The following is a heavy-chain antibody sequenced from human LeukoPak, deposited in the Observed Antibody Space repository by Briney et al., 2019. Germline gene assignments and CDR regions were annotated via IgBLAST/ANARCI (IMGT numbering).Heavy chain of an antibody. CDR2: MNPNSGNT. CDR1: GYTFTSYD. Sequence: GASVKVSCKASGYTFTSYDINWVRQATGQGLEWMGWMNPNSGNTGYAQKFQGRVTITRNTSISTAYMELSSLRSEDTAVYYCARRTQLERRLDYWGQGTLVTVSS. D-gene: IGHD1-1*01. J-gene: IGHJ4*02. V-gene: IGHV1-8*03. CDR3: ARRTQLERRLDY.